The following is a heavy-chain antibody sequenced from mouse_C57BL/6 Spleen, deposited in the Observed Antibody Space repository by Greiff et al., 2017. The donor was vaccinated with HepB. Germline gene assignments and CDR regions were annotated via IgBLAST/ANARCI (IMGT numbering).Heavy chain of an antibody. J-gene: IGHJ2*01. CDR3: AEGYGFDY. CDR1: GYAFSSSW. CDR2: IYPGDGDT. V-gene: IGHV1-82*01. Sequence: QVQLKESGPELVKPGASVKISCKASGYAFSSSWMNWVKQRPGKGLEWIGRIYPGDGDTNYNGKFKGKATLTADKSSSTAYMQLSSLTSEDSAVYFCAEGYGFDYWGQGTTLTVSS. D-gene: IGHD2-2*01.